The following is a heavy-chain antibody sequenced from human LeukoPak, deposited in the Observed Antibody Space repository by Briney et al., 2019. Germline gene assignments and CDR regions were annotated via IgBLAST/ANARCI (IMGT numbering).Heavy chain of an antibody. V-gene: IGHV3-21*01. J-gene: IGHJ4*02. D-gene: IGHD1-26*01. Sequence: GSLRLSCAASGFTFSSFGMNWVRQAPGKGLEWVSSISSSSSYIYYADSVKGRFTISRDNAKNSLYLQLNSLRVEDTAVYYCASRIVGTPDYFDYWGQGTLVTVSS. CDR2: ISSSSSYI. CDR1: GFTFSSFG. CDR3: ASRIVGTPDYFDY.